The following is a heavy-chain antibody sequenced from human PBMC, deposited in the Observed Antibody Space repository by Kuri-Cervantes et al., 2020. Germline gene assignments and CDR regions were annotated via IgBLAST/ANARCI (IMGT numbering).Heavy chain of an antibody. D-gene: IGHD3-10*01. CDR1: DGSFSGYH. V-gene: IGHV4-34*01. CDR3: ARHSSITMVRGVIP. J-gene: IGHJ5*02. Sequence: SQTLSLTCAVYDGSFSGYHWSWIRQPPGKGLEWIGEINHSGSTNYNPSLKSRVAISVDTSKNQFSLKLSSVTAADTAVYYCARHSSITMVRGVIPWGQGTLVTVSS. CDR2: INHSGST.